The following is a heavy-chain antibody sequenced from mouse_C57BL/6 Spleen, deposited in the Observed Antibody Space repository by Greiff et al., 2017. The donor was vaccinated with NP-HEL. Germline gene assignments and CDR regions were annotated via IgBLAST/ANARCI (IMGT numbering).Heavy chain of an antibody. CDR3: ARSSSNYADY. D-gene: IGHD1-1*01. CDR1: GYTFTSYW. J-gene: IGHJ2*01. Sequence: VQLQQPGAELVMPGASVKLSCKASGYTFTSYWMHWVKQRPGQGLEWIGEIDPSDSYTNYNQKFKGKSTLTVDKSSSTAYMQLSSLTSEDSAVYYCARSSSNYADYWGQGTTLTVSS. CDR2: IDPSDSYT. V-gene: IGHV1-69*01.